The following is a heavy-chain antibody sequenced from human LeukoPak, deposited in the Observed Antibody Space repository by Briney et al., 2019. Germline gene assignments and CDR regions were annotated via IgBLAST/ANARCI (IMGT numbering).Heavy chain of an antibody. CDR2: ISRNGGST. D-gene: IGHD2-2*01. Sequence: GGSLRLSCAASGFTFSNYAMHWVRQAPGKGVEYVSAISRNGGSTYYANPAKGRFTISRDNSKNTLYLRMGSLRAEDMAVYYCARADCSSTSCYLGYWGQGTLVTVSS. CDR1: GFTFSNYA. V-gene: IGHV3-64*01. CDR3: ARADCSSTSCYLGY. J-gene: IGHJ4*02.